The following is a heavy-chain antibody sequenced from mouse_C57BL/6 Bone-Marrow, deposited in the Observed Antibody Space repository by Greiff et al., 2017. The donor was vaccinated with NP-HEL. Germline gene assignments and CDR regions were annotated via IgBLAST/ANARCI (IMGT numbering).Heavy chain of an antibody. CDR3: AYGKEGPGFAY. Sequence: QVQLQQSGAELVRPGASVKLSCKASGYTFTDYYINWVKQRPGQGLEWIARIYPGSGNTYYNEKFKGKATLTAEKSSSTAYMQLSSLTSEDSAVYFCAYGKEGPGFAYWGQGTLVTVSA. CDR1: GYTFTDYY. J-gene: IGHJ3*01. CDR2: IYPGSGNT. D-gene: IGHD2-1*01. V-gene: IGHV1-76*01.